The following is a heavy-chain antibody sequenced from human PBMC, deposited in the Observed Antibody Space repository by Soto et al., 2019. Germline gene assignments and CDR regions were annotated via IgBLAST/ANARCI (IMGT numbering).Heavy chain of an antibody. CDR2: IYYSGST. D-gene: IGHD1-26*01. Sequence: ASEILSLTCSVAGGSSSGYGGSWIRQPPGKGLEWIGYIYYSGSTNYNPSLKSRVTISVDTSKNQFSLKLSSVTAADTAVYYCARRYGGNFDYRGQGTLVTVSS. CDR3: ARRYGGNFDY. V-gene: IGHV4-59*01. J-gene: IGHJ4*02. CDR1: GGSSSGYG.